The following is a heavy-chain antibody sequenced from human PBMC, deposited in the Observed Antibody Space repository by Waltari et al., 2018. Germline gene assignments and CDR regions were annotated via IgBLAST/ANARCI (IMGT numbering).Heavy chain of an antibody. J-gene: IGHJ3*01. CDR2: ISPAGYDK. V-gene: IGHV3-48*03. Sequence: EEVGGYLVPPGGSLTLSCGGPGFTFGGHNINWVRQTPGKGLEWISHISPAGYDKLDAASVKGRFTISGDSAKSVFLEMSRLRAEDTGVYYCVRSLYINYGREGFEEWGPGTLVTVSS. D-gene: IGHD3-16*01. CDR3: VRSLYINYGREGFEE. CDR1: GFTFGGHN.